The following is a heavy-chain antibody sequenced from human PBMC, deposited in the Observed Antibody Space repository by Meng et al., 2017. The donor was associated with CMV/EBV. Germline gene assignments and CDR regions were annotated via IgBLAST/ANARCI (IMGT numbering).Heavy chain of an antibody. CDR2: INWNGGST. Sequence: GESLKISCAASGFTFDDYGMSWVRQAPGKGLEWVSGINWNGGSTGYADSVKGRFTISRDNAKNSLYLQMNSLRAEETALYYCARAQSGSYAPTPFDYWGQGTLVTVSS. CDR3: ARAQSGSYAPTPFDY. CDR1: GFTFDDYG. D-gene: IGHD1-26*01. J-gene: IGHJ4*02. V-gene: IGHV3-20*04.